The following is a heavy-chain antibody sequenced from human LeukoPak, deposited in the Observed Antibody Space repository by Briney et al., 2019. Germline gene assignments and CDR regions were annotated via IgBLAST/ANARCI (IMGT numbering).Heavy chain of an antibody. V-gene: IGHV1-18*04. J-gene: IGHJ4*02. D-gene: IGHD6-13*01. CDR1: GYTFTIYG. CDR2: ISAYNGNT. Sequence: ASVKVSCKASGYTFTIYGISWVRQGPGQGLEWMGWISAYNGNTNYAQKLQGRVAMTTDTSTSTAYMELRSLRSDDTAVYYCARDSSSWQPLDYWGQGTLVTVSS. CDR3: ARDSSSWQPLDY.